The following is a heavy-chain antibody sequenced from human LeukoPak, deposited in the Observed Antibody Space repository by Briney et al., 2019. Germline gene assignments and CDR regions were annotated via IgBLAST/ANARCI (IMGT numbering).Heavy chain of an antibody. D-gene: IGHD3-22*01. CDR2: MNPNSGNT. J-gene: IGHJ4*02. CDR1: GYTFTSYD. V-gene: IGHV1-8*01. Sequence: GASVKVSCKASGYTFTSYDINWVRQATGQGLGWMAWMNPNSGNTGYAQKFQGRVTMTRNTSISTAYMELSSLRSEDTAVYYCARRRGYYDSNGYLAYWGQGTPVTVSS. CDR3: ARRRGYYDSNGYLAY.